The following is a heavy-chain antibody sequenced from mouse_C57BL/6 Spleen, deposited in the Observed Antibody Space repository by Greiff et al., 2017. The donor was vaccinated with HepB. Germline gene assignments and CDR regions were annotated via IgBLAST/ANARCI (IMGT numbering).Heavy chain of an antibody. CDR3: TRFDDYDTFDY. V-gene: IGHV1-15*01. Sequence: VQLQESGAELVRPGASVTLSCKASGYTFTDYEMHWVKQTPVHGLEWIGAIDPETGGTAYNQKFKGKAILTADKSSSTAYMELRSLTSEDSAVYYCTRFDDYDTFDYWGQGTTLTVSS. J-gene: IGHJ2*01. CDR2: IDPETGGT. D-gene: IGHD2-4*01. CDR1: GYTFTDYE.